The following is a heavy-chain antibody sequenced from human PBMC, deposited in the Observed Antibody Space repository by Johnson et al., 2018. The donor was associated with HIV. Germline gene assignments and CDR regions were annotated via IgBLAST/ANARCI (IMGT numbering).Heavy chain of an antibody. CDR2: IWYDGSNN. V-gene: IGHV3-33*01. D-gene: IGHD4/OR15-4a*01. CDR1: GFTFSNYA. Sequence: QVPLVESGGGVVQPGRSLRLSCAASGFTFSNYAMHWVRQAPGKGLEWVAVIWYDGSNNYYADSVKGRFTISKDNSRNTLFLHMNSLRAEDTAVYYCARGGASDAFDIWGQGTMVTVSS. CDR3: ARGGASDAFDI. J-gene: IGHJ3*02.